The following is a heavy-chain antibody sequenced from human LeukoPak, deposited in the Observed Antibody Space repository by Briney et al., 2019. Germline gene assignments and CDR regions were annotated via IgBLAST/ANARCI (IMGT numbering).Heavy chain of an antibody. J-gene: IGHJ4*02. D-gene: IGHD3-22*01. Sequence: PGRSLRLSCAASGFTFSSYGMHWVRQAPGKGLEWVAVIWYDGSNKYYADSVKGRFTISRDNSKNTLYLQMNSLRAEDTAVYYCAADYYDSSGYYPPRYWGQGTLVTVSS. CDR1: GFTFSSYG. V-gene: IGHV3-33*01. CDR2: IWYDGSNK. CDR3: AADYYDSSGYYPPRY.